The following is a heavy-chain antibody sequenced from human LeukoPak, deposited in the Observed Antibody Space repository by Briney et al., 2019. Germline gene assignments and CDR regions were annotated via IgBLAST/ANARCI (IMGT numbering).Heavy chain of an antibody. J-gene: IGHJ4*02. CDR3: ARLERRGYQILYYFDY. Sequence: GGSLRLSCAASGLTFSSYSMNWVRQAPGKGLEWVSSISSSSSYIYYADSVKGRFTISRDNAKNSLYLQMNSLRAEDTAVYYCARLERRGYQILYYFDYWGQGTLVTVSS. V-gene: IGHV3-21*01. CDR1: GLTFSSYS. D-gene: IGHD5-18*01. CDR2: ISSSSSYI.